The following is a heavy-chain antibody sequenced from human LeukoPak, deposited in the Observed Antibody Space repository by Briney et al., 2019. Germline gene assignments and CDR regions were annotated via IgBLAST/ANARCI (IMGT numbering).Heavy chain of an antibody. V-gene: IGHV3-74*01. CDR3: ARAKHGELYAFDI. CDR2: VNGDGSST. Sequence: GGSLRLSCAASGFTFTSYWMHWVRQPPGKGLVWVSRVNGDGSSTTYADSVKGRFTISRDNAKNTLYLQISSLRAEDTAVYYCARAKHGELYAFDIWGQGTMVTVSS. D-gene: IGHD3-10*01. J-gene: IGHJ3*02. CDR1: GFTFTSYW.